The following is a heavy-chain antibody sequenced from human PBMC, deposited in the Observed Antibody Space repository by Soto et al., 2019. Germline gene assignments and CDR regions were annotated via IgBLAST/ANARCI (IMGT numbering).Heavy chain of an antibody. V-gene: IGHV3-30-3*01. J-gene: IGHJ6*02. Sequence: HPGWSLRLSCAASGFTFSSYAMHWVRQAPGKGLEWVAVISYDGSNKYYADSVKGRFTISRDNSKNTLYLQMNSLRAEDTAVYYCARDLTSRGIKLFTKTTGYGMDVWGQGDAVTVS. D-gene: IGHD3-3*01. CDR3: ARDLTSRGIKLFTKTTGYGMDV. CDR2: ISYDGSNK. CDR1: GFTFSSYA.